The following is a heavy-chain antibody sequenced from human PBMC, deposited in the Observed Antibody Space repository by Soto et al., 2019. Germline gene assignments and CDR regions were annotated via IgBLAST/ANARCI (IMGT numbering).Heavy chain of an antibody. Sequence: EVQLVESGGGLVQPGGSLRLSCAASTFTFSSFWMHWVRQAPGKGLVWVSRINSDGSSTSYADSVKGRFTISRDNAKNTLYLQMNSLRAEDAAVYYCVRALYSRANDAFDMWGQGTMVTVSS. D-gene: IGHD6-19*01. CDR3: VRALYSRANDAFDM. J-gene: IGHJ3*02. CDR1: TFTFSSFW. V-gene: IGHV3-74*01. CDR2: INSDGSST.